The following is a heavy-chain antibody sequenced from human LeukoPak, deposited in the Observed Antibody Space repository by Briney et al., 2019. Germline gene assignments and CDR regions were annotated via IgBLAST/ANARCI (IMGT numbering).Heavy chain of an antibody. CDR2: INHSGTT. V-gene: IGHV4-34*01. J-gene: IGHJ4*02. CDR1: GGSFSGYY. Sequence: SETLSLTCAVYGGSFSGYYWSWIRQPPGKGLEWIGEINHSGTTDYNPSLKSRVTISVDTSKNQFSLKLSSVTAADTAVYYCARGWITFGGVITNWGQGILVTVSS. CDR3: ARGWITFGGVITN. D-gene: IGHD3-16*02.